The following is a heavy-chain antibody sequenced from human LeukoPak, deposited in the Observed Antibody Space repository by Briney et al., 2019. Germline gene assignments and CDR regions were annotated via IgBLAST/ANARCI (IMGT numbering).Heavy chain of an antibody. J-gene: IGHJ4*02. CDR3: ARAAVDCSSTSCYIPSYYYFDY. Sequence: ASVKVSCKASGYTFTGYYMHWVRQAPGQGLEWMGWINPNSGGTNYAQKFQGRVTMTRDTSISTAYMELSRLRSDDTAVYYCARAAVDCSSTSCYIPSYYYFDYWGQGTLVTVSS. D-gene: IGHD2-2*02. CDR2: INPNSGGT. V-gene: IGHV1-2*02. CDR1: GYTFTGYY.